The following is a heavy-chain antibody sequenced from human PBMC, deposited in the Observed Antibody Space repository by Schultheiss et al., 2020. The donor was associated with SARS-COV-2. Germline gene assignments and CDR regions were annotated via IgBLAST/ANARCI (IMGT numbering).Heavy chain of an antibody. V-gene: IGHV3-66*01. D-gene: IGHD3-3*01. Sequence: SCKASGYTFTGYYMHWVRQAPGKGLEWVSVIYSCGSTYYADSVKGRFTISRDNSKNTLYLQMNSLRAEDTAVYYCARGYDFWYFDYWGQGTLVTVSS. J-gene: IGHJ4*02. CDR3: ARGYDFWYFDY. CDR2: IYSCGST. CDR1: GYTFTGYY.